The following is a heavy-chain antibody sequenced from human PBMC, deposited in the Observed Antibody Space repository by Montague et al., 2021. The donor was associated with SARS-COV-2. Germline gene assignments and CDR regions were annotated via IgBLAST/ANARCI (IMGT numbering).Heavy chain of an antibody. CDR2: IFHSGST. CDR1: GGSISSDNW. CDR3: ARRITMVRGVTKRNNWFDP. J-gene: IGHJ5*02. Sequence: SETLSLTCAVSGGSISSDNWWSWVRQSPGKGLEWIGEIFHSGSTNYNPSLKSRVTMSVDKSKNDFSLELSPVTAADTAMYYCARRITMVRGVTKRNNWFDPWGRGTLVTVSS. V-gene: IGHV4-4*02. D-gene: IGHD3-10*01.